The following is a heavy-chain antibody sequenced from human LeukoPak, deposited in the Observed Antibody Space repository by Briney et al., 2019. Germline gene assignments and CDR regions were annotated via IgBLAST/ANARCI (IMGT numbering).Heavy chain of an antibody. D-gene: IGHD3-10*01. CDR3: AKGAGGSGSYYPYF. V-gene: IGHV5-51*01. CDR2: IYPGGSDT. Sequence: GGALKISFKASGYSFITNWIAWVRRTPGKGVGWMGIIYPGGSDTKYSPSFQGQVTISADKSISTAYLQWSSLKASDTAMYYCAKGAGGSGSYYPYFWGQGTLVTVSS. CDR1: GYSFITNW. J-gene: IGHJ4*02.